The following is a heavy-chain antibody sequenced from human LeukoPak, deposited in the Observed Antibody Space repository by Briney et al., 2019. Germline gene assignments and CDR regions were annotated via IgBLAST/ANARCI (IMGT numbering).Heavy chain of an antibody. V-gene: IGHV3-48*03. CDR2: ISSSGSTI. CDR3: ARVTKYYDILTGYPGAFDI. J-gene: IGHJ3*02. Sequence: GGSLRLSCEASGFTFSSYEMNWVRQAPGKGLEWVSYISSSGSTIYYADSVKGRFTISRDNAKNSLYLQMNSLRAEDTAVYYCARVTKYYDILTGYPGAFDIWGQGTMVTVSS. D-gene: IGHD3-9*01. CDR1: GFTFSSYE.